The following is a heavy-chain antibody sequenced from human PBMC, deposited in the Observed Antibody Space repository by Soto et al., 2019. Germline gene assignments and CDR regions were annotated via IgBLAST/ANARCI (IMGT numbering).Heavy chain of an antibody. V-gene: IGHV4-30-4*02. CDR2: IHFSGRT. Sequence: PSDTLSLTCIVSGDSINSGDYYWSWIRQPPGKGLEWIGSIHFSGRTYYSPSLKSRVTMSTDTSKNQFSLRLTYVTSADTAVYYCARDKQGFSYGYGSQYFYYHGLDVWGQGTTVTVSS. CDR3: ARDKQGFSYGYGSQYFYYHGLDV. D-gene: IGHD5-18*01. CDR1: GDSINSGDYY. J-gene: IGHJ6*02.